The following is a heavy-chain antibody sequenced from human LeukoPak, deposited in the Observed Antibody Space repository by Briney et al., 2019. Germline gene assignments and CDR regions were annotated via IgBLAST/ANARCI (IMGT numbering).Heavy chain of an antibody. CDR2: IYYSGST. Sequence: SETLSLTCTVSGGSISTYYWTWIRQPPGKGLEWIGYIYYSGSTNCNPSLKSRVTTSVDTSKNQFSLKLTSLTAADTAVYYCAKGGKGFPLGLRFDSWGQGTLVSVSS. D-gene: IGHD2-21*01. V-gene: IGHV4-59*01. CDR1: GGSISTYY. CDR3: AKGGKGFPLGLRFDS. J-gene: IGHJ4*02.